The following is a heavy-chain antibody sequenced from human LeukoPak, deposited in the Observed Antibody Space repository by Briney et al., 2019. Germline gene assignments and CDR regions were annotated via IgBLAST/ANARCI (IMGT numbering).Heavy chain of an antibody. CDR2: ISTTSRHI. CDR1: GFTFSSYS. V-gene: IGHV3-21*04. D-gene: IGHD1-26*01. Sequence: GGSLRLSCAASGFTFSSYSMNWVRQAPGEGLEWVSSISTTSRHIHYADSLKGRFTISRDNSKNSLYLQMNSLRAEDTAVYYCAKDSVAGATHYFDHWGQGTLVAVSS. CDR3: AKDSVAGATHYFDH. J-gene: IGHJ4*02.